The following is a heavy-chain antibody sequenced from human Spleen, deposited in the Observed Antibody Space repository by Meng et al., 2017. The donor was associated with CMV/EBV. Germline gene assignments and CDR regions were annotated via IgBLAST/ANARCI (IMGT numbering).Heavy chain of an antibody. CDR3: ARPGDYDFWSGSYDY. V-gene: IGHV1-2*02. D-gene: IGHD3-3*01. Sequence: SGYTFNGYYIDWVRQAPGQGLEWMGWINPNSGATNYEQKFQGRVTMTRATSINTAYMELSRLRSDDTAVYYCARPGDYDFWSGSYDYWGQGTLVTVSS. J-gene: IGHJ4*02. CDR1: GYTFNGYY. CDR2: INPNSGAT.